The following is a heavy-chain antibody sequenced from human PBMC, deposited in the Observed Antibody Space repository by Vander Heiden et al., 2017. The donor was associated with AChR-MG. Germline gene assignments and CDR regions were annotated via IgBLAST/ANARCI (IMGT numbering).Heavy chain of an antibody. CDR3: ARVSQADTSSALDS. CDR2: IYYSGST. V-gene: IGHV4-59*02. J-gene: IGHJ4*02. Sequence: QVQLQESGPGLVNPSATLSLTCTVSGGPVARYDWSWIRQPPRKGLEWIGCIYYSGSTDYNPSLQSRVTISVDTSKTQFSLKLSSVTAADTAVYYCARVSQADTSSALDSWGQGTLVTVSS. D-gene: IGHD6-6*01. CDR1: GGPVARYD.